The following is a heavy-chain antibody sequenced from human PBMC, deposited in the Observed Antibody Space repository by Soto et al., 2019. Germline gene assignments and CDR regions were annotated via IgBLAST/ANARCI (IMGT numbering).Heavy chain of an antibody. J-gene: IGHJ5*02. D-gene: IGHD2-15*01. CDR1: GLTFNRYW. Sequence: PGGSLRLSCAASGLTFNRYWMHWVRHAPGKGLVWVSHIDTDGSNTNYADSVKGRFTISRDNAKSTLFLQMNSLRDEDTAVYYCAREFCSGGNCYIYYFDPWGQGTPVTVSS. CDR2: IDTDGSNT. CDR3: AREFCSGGNCYIYYFDP. V-gene: IGHV3-74*01.